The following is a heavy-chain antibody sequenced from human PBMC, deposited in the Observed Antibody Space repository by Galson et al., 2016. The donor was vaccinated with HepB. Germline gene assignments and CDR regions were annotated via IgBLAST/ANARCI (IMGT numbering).Heavy chain of an antibody. CDR1: GFTVGRSY. Sequence: SLRLSCAASGFTVGRSYMSWVRQAPGKGLEWVSVIYSGGSTYYADSVKGRFTISRYNSKNTLYLQMNSLRDENTAVYYCASLRFKGFDLWGRGTLVTVSS. CDR3: ASLRFKGFDL. J-gene: IGHJ2*01. V-gene: IGHV3-53*01. D-gene: IGHD3-3*01. CDR2: IYSGGST.